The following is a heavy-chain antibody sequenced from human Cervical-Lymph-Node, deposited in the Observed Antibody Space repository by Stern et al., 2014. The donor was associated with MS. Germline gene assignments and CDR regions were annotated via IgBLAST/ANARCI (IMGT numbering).Heavy chain of an antibody. V-gene: IGHV3-30*18. CDR2: ISEYGIKK. D-gene: IGHD2-15*01. J-gene: IGHJ6*02. CDR1: GFTFSSCG. CDR3: AKGGGMDHWGYYGMDV. Sequence: VQLVESGGGVVQPGRSLRLSCAASGFTFSSCGMHWVRQAPGKGLEWVAGISEYGIKKFYPDCVKGRFTISRDNSKNTLYLQMNSLRAEDTAVYYCAKGGGMDHWGYYGMDVWGQGTTVTVSS.